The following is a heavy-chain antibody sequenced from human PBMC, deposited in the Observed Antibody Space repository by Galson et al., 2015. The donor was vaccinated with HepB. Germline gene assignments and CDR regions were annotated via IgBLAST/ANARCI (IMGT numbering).Heavy chain of an antibody. Sequence: CAISGDSVSSNSAAWNWIRQSPSRGLEWLGRTYYRSKWYNDYAVSVKSRITINPDTSKNQFSLQLNSVTPEDTAVYYCARGGRVRGVMNGMDVWGQGTTVTVSS. J-gene: IGHJ6*02. CDR2: TYYRSKWYN. V-gene: IGHV6-1*01. D-gene: IGHD3-10*01. CDR3: ARGGRVRGVMNGMDV. CDR1: GDSVSSNSAA.